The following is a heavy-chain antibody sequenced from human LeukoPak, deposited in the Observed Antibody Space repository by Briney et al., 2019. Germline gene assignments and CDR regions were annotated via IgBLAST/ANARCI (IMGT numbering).Heavy chain of an antibody. Sequence: GGSLRLSCAASGFTFSTYWMHWVRQTPEKGLVWVSRVNTDGSSAFYADSVKGRFTISRDNAKNTLYLQVTSLRAEDTAVYYCARAPRRAGDYYFDYWGQGTLLTVSS. J-gene: IGHJ4*02. V-gene: IGHV3-74*01. CDR2: VNTDGSSA. D-gene: IGHD4-17*01. CDR3: ARAPRRAGDYYFDY. CDR1: GFTFSTYW.